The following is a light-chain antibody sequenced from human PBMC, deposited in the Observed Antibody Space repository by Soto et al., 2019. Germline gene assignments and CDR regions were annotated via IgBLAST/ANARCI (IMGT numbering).Light chain of an antibody. V-gene: IGLV1-47*01. CDR1: SSNIGSNY. J-gene: IGLJ2*01. Sequence: QSVLTQPPSASGAPGQRVTISCSGSSSNIGSNYVYWYQQLPGTAPKLLIYRNNQRRSGVPDRFSGSKSGTSVSLAISGLXSEDEGNYYCAAWDDSLSGVLFGGGTKLT. CDR3: AAWDDSLSGVL. CDR2: RNN.